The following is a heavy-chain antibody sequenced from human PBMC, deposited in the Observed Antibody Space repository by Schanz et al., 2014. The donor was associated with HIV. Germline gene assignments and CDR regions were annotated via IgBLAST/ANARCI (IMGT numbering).Heavy chain of an antibody. CDR2: ISDRSDYL. J-gene: IGHJ4*02. Sequence: EVQLVESGGGLVKPGGSLRLSCAASGFTFMRHTMNWVRQAPGKGLEWVSSISDRSDYLHYADSVKGRFTISRDNAKNSLFLQMASLRDEDTAVYYCARDPSGNYYRYHFDYWGQGILVTVSS. CDR3: ARDPSGNYYRYHFDY. CDR1: GFTFMRHT. D-gene: IGHD1-26*01. V-gene: IGHV3-21*02.